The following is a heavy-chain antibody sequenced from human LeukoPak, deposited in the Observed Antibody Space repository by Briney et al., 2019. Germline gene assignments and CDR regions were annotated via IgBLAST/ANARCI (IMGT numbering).Heavy chain of an antibody. D-gene: IGHD3-3*01. Sequence: SETLSLTCAVYGGSFSGYYWSWIRQPPGKGLEWIGEINHSGSTNYNPSLKSRVTISVDTSKNQFSLKLSSVTAADTAVYYCARGKTYDFWSGYYAAWFDPRGQGTLVTVSS. CDR3: ARGKTYDFWSGYYAAWFDP. CDR2: INHSGST. CDR1: GGSFSGYY. J-gene: IGHJ5*02. V-gene: IGHV4-34*01.